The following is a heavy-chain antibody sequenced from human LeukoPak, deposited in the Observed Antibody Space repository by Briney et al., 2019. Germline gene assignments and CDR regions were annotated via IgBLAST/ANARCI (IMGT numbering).Heavy chain of an antibody. CDR3: ARVPGKSKGLNVGGTGY. J-gene: IGHJ4*02. Sequence: PGGSLRLSCAASGFTFSSYAMHWVRQAPGKGLEWVAVISYDGSNKYYADSVKGRFTISRDNSKNTLYLQMNSLRAEDTAVYYCARVPGKSKGLNVGGTGYWGQGTLVTVSS. CDR2: ISYDGSNK. D-gene: IGHD2-15*01. CDR1: GFTFSSYA. V-gene: IGHV3-30-3*01.